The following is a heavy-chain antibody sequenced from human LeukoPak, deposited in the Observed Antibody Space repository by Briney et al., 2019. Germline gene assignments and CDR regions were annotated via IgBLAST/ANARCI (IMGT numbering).Heavy chain of an antibody. CDR1: GYTFTGYY. Sequence: ASVKVSCKASGYTFTGYYMHWVRQAPGQGLEWMGWINPNSGGTNYAQKFQGRVTMTRDTSSSTAYMELRRLTSDDTAVYYCARPWGYSSGWYFDYWGQGTLVTVSS. V-gene: IGHV1-2*02. J-gene: IGHJ4*02. CDR2: INPNSGGT. CDR3: ARPWGYSSGWYFDY. D-gene: IGHD6-19*01.